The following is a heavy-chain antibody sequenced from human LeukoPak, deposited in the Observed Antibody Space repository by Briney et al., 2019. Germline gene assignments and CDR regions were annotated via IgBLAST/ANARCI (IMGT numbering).Heavy chain of an antibody. V-gene: IGHV1-18*01. D-gene: IGHD3-10*01. CDR3: ARDSYYYGSGSRALDY. J-gene: IGHJ4*02. CDR2: TRAYNGNT. Sequence: ASVKVSCKASGYTFTSYCLSWLRPPPAQGPEWMGSTRAYNGNTNYAHTLQARVTITTDTSPSPAYMELRSLRSDDTAVYYCARDSYYYGSGSRALDYWGQGTLVTVSS. CDR1: GYTFTSYC.